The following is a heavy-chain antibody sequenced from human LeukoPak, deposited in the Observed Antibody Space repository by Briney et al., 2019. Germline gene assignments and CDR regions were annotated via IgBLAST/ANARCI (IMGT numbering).Heavy chain of an antibody. CDR2: IYYSGST. CDR1: GGSISSGDYY. Sequence: SETLSLTCTVPGGSISSGDYYWSWIRQPPGKGLEWIGYIYYSGSTYYNPSLKSRVTISVDTSKYQFSLKLSSVTAADTAVYYCARGLRFLEWLPYYFDYWGQGTLVTVSS. D-gene: IGHD3-3*01. CDR3: ARGLRFLEWLPYYFDY. J-gene: IGHJ4*02. V-gene: IGHV4-30-4*08.